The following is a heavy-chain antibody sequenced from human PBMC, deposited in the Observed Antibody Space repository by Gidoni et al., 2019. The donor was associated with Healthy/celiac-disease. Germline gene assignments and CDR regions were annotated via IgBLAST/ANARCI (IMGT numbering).Heavy chain of an antibody. V-gene: IGHV3-21*01. CDR1: GFTFSSYS. CDR2: ISSSSSYI. Sequence: EVQLVEAGGGLVKPGGSLRLSCAASGFTFSSYSMNWVRQAPGKGRAWVSSISSSSSYIYYADSVKGRFTISRDNAKNSLYLQRNSLGAEDTAVYYCARDVTWIGTERFDYWGQGTLVTVSS. J-gene: IGHJ4*02. D-gene: IGHD5-12*01. CDR3: ARDVTWIGTERFDY.